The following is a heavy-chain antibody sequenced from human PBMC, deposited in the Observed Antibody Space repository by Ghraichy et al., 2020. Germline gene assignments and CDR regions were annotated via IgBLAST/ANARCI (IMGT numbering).Heavy chain of an antibody. D-gene: IGHD3-22*01. J-gene: IGHJ6*03. CDR1: GFSLSNARMG. V-gene: IGHV2-26*01. CDR2: IFSNDEK. Sequence: SGPTLVKPTETLTLTCTVSGFSLSNARMGVSWIRQPPGKALEWLAHIFSNDEKSYSTSLKSRLTISKDTSKSQVVLTMTNMDPVDTATYYCARIGLVVDRRLARYYYMDVWGKGTTVTVSS. CDR3: ARIGLVVDRRLARYYYMDV.